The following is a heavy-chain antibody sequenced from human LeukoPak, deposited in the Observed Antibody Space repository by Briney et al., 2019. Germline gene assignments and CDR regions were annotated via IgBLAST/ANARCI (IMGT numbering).Heavy chain of an antibody. CDR1: GFTFSDYY. Sequence: GGSLRLSCAASGFTFSDYYMSWVRQAPGKGLEWVSYIISSCSTIYYADSVKGRFPISRDNAKNSLYLQMNSLRAEDTAVYYCARDGTDYGDYLLWGQGTLVTVSS. CDR3: ARDGTDYGDYLL. D-gene: IGHD4-17*01. V-gene: IGHV3-11*04. J-gene: IGHJ4*02. CDR2: IISSCSTI.